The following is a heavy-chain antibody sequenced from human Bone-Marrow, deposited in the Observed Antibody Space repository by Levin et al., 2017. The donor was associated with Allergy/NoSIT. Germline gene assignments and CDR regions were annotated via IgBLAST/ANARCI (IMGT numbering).Heavy chain of an antibody. J-gene: IGHJ4*02. D-gene: IGHD5-12*01. CDR3: ASLYSGYDDYLDY. V-gene: IGHV4-30-4*01. CDR1: GGSISSGDYY. Sequence: LRLSCTVSGGSISSGDYYWSWIRQPPGKGLEWIGYIYYSGSTYYNPSLNSRVTISVDTSKNQFSLKLSSVTDADTAVYYCASLYSGYDDYLDYWGQGTLVTVSS. CDR2: IYYSGST.